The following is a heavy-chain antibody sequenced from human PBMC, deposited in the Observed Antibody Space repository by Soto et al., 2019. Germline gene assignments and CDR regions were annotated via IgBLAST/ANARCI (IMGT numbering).Heavy chain of an antibody. J-gene: IGHJ6*02. D-gene: IGHD7-27*01. CDR3: ARDFLFWGSRYYGMDV. V-gene: IGHV1-18*01. Sequence: ASVKVSCKTSGYTFTSYGISWVRQAPGQGLEWMGWISAYNGNTNYAQKLQGRVTMTTDTSTSTAYMELRSLRSDDTAVYYCARDFLFWGSRYYGMDVWGQGTTVTVSS. CDR1: GYTFTSYG. CDR2: ISAYNGNT.